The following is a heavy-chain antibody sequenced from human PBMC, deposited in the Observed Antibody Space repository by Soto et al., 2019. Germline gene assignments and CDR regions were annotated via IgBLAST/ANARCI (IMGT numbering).Heavy chain of an antibody. CDR2: INPDNGNT. J-gene: IGHJ5*02. V-gene: IGHV1-3*01. Sequence: ASVKVSCKASGYTFTRYTMNWVRQAPGQRLEWMGWINPDNGNTKSSQKFQDRVIITRDTSASTAYMDLSSLRSEDTAVYYCARGIAPGQLVPWGQGTLGTVSS. CDR3: ARGIAPGQLVP. CDR1: GYTFTRYT. D-gene: IGHD2-15*01.